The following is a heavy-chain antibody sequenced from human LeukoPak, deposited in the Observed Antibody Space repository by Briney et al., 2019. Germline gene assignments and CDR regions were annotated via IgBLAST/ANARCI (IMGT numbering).Heavy chain of an antibody. J-gene: IGHJ4*02. CDR2: ISAYNGDT. CDR1: GYIFAHNG. V-gene: IGHV1-18*01. Sequence: ASVQVSCKTSGYIFAHNGISWVRQAPGRGPEWMGWISAYNGDTNYAQNFQGRVTMTRDASTGTAYMELSSLRSEDTAVYYCARGVVLMVYAPFDYWGQGTLVTVSS. CDR3: ARGVVLMVYAPFDY. D-gene: IGHD2-8*01.